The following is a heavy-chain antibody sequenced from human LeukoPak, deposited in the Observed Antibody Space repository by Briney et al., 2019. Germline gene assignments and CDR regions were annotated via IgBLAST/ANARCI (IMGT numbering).Heavy chain of an antibody. CDR3: AREEGIAAASGAFDI. J-gene: IGHJ3*02. CDR2: INPDGSTT. Sequence: GGSLRLSCAASGFTFSNYWMHWVRHDPGKGLVWVSFINPDGSTTNYADSVKGRFTISRDNAKNSLYLQMNSLRAEDTAVYYCAREEGIAAASGAFDIWGQGTMVTVSS. D-gene: IGHD6-13*01. CDR1: GFTFSNYW. V-gene: IGHV3-74*01.